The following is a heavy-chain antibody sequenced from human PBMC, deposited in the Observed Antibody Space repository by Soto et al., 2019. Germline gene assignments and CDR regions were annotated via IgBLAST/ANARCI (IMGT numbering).Heavy chain of an antibody. CDR3: ARRGSGPTPFFDY. CDR1: GGSISSSSDY. CDR2: IYYSGST. Sequence: QLQLEESGPGLVKPSETLSLTCTVSGGSISSSSDYWAWIRQPPGKGLEWIGSIYYSGSTYYNPSLKSRATISVDTSKKQFSLKVSSVTAADTAVYYCARRGSGPTPFFDYWGQGTLVTVSS. V-gene: IGHV4-39*01. J-gene: IGHJ4*02. D-gene: IGHD6-19*01.